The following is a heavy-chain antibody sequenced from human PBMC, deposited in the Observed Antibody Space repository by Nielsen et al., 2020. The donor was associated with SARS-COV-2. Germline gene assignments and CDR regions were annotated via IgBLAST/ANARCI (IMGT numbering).Heavy chain of an antibody. CDR3: ARHSNYYGSGTMSGWFDP. CDR1: GYRFTSYW. CDR2: IYPGDSDT. D-gene: IGHD3-10*01. V-gene: IGHV5-51*01. J-gene: IGHJ5*02. Sequence: GESLKISCEASGYRFTSYWIAWVRQMPGKGLEWVGIIYPGDSDTRYSPSFQGHVTISADKSISTAYLQWSSLKASDTAMYYCARHSNYYGSGTMSGWFDPWGQGTLVTVSS.